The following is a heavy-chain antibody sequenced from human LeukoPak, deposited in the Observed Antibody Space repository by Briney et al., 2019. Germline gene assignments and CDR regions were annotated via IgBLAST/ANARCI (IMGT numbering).Heavy chain of an antibody. CDR3: ARVSGYCSTTVCRNTNFDY. CDR1: GFIFGDYA. Sequence: GGSLRLSRSASGFIFGDYAMSWVRQAPGKGLEWVGFIRSKAYGGTTEDAASVRGRFTISRDDSKSIAYLQMNSLQTEDTAMYYCARVSGYCSTTVCRNTNFDYWGQGTLVTVSS. D-gene: IGHD2-2*01. V-gene: IGHV3-49*04. J-gene: IGHJ4*02. CDR2: IRSKAYGGTT.